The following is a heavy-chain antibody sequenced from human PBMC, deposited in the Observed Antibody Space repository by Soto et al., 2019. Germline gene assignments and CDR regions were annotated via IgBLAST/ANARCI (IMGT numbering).Heavy chain of an antibody. D-gene: IGHD2-2*02. CDR1: GCTFTSYY. J-gene: IGHJ6*01. Sequence: ASVKVSFKASGCTFTSYYMHWVRQAPGQGLGWMGIINPSGGGTSDARKFQGRVTMTRDTSTSTVYMELSSLRSEDTAVYYCAREGPGSSPAAIQRYSYGTDVWGQGTTVTASS. CDR2: INPSGGGT. V-gene: IGHV1-46*01. CDR3: AREGPGSSPAAIQRYSYGTDV.